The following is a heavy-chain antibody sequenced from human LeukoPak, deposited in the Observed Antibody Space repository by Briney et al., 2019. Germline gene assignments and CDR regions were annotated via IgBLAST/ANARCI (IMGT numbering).Heavy chain of an antibody. CDR1: GFTFSSYS. J-gene: IGHJ4*02. CDR2: ISSSSSYI. V-gene: IGHV3-21*01. CDR3: ARAAGYSSGWYLG. Sequence: PGGYLRLSCAASGFTFSSYSMNWVRQAPGKGLEWVSSISSSSSYIYYADSVEGRFTISRDNAKNSLYLQMNSLRAEDTAVYYCARAAGYSSGWYLGWGQGTLVTVSS. D-gene: IGHD6-19*01.